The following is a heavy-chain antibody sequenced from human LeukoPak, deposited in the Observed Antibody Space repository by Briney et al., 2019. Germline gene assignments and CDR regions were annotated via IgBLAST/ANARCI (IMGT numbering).Heavy chain of an antibody. CDR2: ISGSGGST. CDR1: GGSISSSSYY. D-gene: IGHD1-26*01. V-gene: IGHV3-23*01. CDR3: AKTVSSGSYPY. J-gene: IGHJ4*02. Sequence: ETLSLTCTVSGGSISSSSYYWGWIRQPPGKGLEWVSAISGSGGSTYYADSVKGRFTISRDNSKNTLYLQMNSLRAEDTAVYYCAKTVSSGSYPYWGQGTLVTVSS.